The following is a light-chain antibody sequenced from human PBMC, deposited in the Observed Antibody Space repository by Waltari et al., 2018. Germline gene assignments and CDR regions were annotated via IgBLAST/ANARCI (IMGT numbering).Light chain of an antibody. Sequence: QSVLTQPPSASGTPGQRVTISCSGSSSNIGSNTVNWYQQLPGTAPKLLIYSNNQRPSGVPDRLAGSKSGTSASLALSGRQSEYEADYYCAAWDDSLNGLVVFGGGTKLTVL. J-gene: IGLJ2*01. CDR1: SSNIGSNT. CDR3: AAWDDSLNGLVV. V-gene: IGLV1-44*01. CDR2: SNN.